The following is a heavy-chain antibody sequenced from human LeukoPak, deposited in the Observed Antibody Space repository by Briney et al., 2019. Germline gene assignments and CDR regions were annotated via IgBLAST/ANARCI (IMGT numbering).Heavy chain of an antibody. Sequence: SETLSLTCTVSGGSISSYYWSWIRQPPGKGLEWIGYIYYSGSTNYNPSLKSRVTISVDTSKNQFSLKLSSVTAADTAVYYCARGMYDSEADYWGQGTLVTASS. D-gene: IGHD3-22*01. CDR3: ARGMYDSEADY. CDR1: GGSISSYY. J-gene: IGHJ4*02. CDR2: IYYSGST. V-gene: IGHV4-59*01.